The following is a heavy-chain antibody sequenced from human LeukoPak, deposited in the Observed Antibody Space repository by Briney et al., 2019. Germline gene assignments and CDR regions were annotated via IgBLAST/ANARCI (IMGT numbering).Heavy chain of an antibody. CDR1: GFTFSSDW. Sequence: GGCLRLSCAAAGFTFSSDWMSWVRQEPGKGLEWVANIKQDGSEKYYVDSVKGRFTISRDNAKNSLYLQMNSLRAEDTAVYYCARDSGSYYFDYWGQGTLVTVSS. D-gene: IGHD1-26*01. V-gene: IGHV3-7*01. CDR3: ARDSGSYYFDY. CDR2: IKQDGSEK. J-gene: IGHJ4*02.